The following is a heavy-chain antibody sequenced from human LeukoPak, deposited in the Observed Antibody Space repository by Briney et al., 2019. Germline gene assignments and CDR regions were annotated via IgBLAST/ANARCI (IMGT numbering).Heavy chain of an antibody. CDR2: IYPGDSDT. CDR1: GYSFTSYW. V-gene: IGHV5-51*01. Sequence: GESLRISCKGSGYSFTSYWIGWVRQMPGKGLEWMGIIYPGDSDTRYSPSFQGQVTISAGKSISTAYLQWSSLKASDTAMYYCARIYGGTSDYYYYMDVWGKGTTVTVSS. CDR3: ARIYGGTSDYYYYMDV. J-gene: IGHJ6*03. D-gene: IGHD5-12*01.